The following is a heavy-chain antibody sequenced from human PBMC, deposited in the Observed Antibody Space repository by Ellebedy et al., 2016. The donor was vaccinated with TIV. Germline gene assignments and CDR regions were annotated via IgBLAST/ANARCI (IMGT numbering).Heavy chain of an antibody. CDR2: ISSDGGNK. J-gene: IGHJ4*02. D-gene: IGHD4-17*01. CDR1: RLSFSSYA. CDR3: ASPLHYGLNSYFDY. Sequence: GGSLRLSXAVSRLSFSSYAMHWVRQAPGKGLEWVAVISSDGGNKYYTESVKGRFTISRDNSKSTVYLQMNSLRAEDTAVYYCASPLHYGLNSYFDYWGQGTLVTVSS. V-gene: IGHV3-30-3*01.